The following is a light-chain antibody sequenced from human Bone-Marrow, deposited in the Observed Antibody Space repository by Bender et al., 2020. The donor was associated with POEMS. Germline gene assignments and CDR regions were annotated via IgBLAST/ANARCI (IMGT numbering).Light chain of an antibody. Sequence: QSALTQPASVSGSPGQSITISCTGTSSDVGAYNYVSWYQYHPGKAPKLIIYDVSSRPSGVSSRFSGSKSGNTASLTISGLQAEDEADYYCCSFTSSSSYVFGTGTKVTVL. J-gene: IGLJ1*01. CDR3: CSFTSSSSYV. V-gene: IGLV2-14*03. CDR1: SSDVGAYNY. CDR2: DVS.